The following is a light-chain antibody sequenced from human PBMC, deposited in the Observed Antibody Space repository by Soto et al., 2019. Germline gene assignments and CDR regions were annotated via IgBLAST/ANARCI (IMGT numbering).Light chain of an antibody. CDR3: QKYSSALWA. J-gene: IGKJ1*01. Sequence: DIQMTQSPSSLSAFVGDRVTITCRASQAITNDLARYQQKPGKVPELLIYAASTLQSGVPSRFSGSGSGTDFTLTISSLQPEDVATYYCQKYSSALWAFGQGTKVEIK. CDR2: AAS. CDR1: QAITND. V-gene: IGKV1-27*01.